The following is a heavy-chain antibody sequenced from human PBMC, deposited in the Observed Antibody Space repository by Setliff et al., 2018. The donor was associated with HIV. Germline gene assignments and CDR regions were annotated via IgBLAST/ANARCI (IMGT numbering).Heavy chain of an antibody. CDR2: ILDGRVT. CDR3: GRLSETAMASFDS. J-gene: IGHJ4*02. V-gene: IGHV4-39*07. D-gene: IGHD5-18*01. Sequence: SETLSLTCTVSGDSITSGHFYWGWIRQAPGKGLEWIGNILDGRVTFFNPSLRSRVALSMDTSKNQFSLRLSSVTAADTAVYYCGRLSETAMASFDSWGQGTLVTVSS. CDR1: GDSITSGHFY.